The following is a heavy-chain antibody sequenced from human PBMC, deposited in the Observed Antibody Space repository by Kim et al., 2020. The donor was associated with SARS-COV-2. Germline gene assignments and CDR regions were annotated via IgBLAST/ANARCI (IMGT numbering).Heavy chain of an antibody. CDR2: INHSGST. CDR3: ARFVTRDYYDSSGYYQRYFDL. Sequence: SETLSLTCAVYGGSFSGYYWSWIRQPPGKGLEWIGEINHSGSTNYNPSLKSRVTISVDTSKNQFSLKLSSVTAADTAVYYCARFVTRDYYDSSGYYQRYFDLWGRGTLVTVSS. CDR1: GGSFSGYY. J-gene: IGHJ2*01. D-gene: IGHD3-22*01. V-gene: IGHV4-34*01.